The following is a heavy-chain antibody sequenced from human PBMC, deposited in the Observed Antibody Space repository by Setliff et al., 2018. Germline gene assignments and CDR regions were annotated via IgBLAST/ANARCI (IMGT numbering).Heavy chain of an antibody. CDR1: GFTFDIYS. J-gene: IGHJ4*02. D-gene: IGHD1-26*01. V-gene: IGHV3-48*01. CDR2: VSSHSGTI. CDR3: ARSGNYRVDY. Sequence: AGGSLRLSCAASGFTFDIYSMSWVRQSPGKGLEWISYVSSHSGTIWYADSVKGRFTISRDNAKNSLYLQMNSLRAEDTAVYYCARSGNYRVDYWGQGTLVTVSS.